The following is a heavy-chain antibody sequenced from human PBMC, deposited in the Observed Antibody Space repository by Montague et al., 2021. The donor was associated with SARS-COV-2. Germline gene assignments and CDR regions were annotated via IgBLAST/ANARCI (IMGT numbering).Heavy chain of an antibody. CDR2: IFSSGST. V-gene: IGHV4-39*02. Sequence: SETLSLTCTVSGASINSNRHFWGWILQAPGTVLGWIGSIFSSGSTYYNPSLKTRVSISVDTSGNRLSLKLTFVAATDTAMYFFARAESYDSSCFLNDPFDVWGQGTMVTVSS. D-gene: IGHD3-22*01. CDR1: GASINSNRHF. CDR3: ARAESYDSSCFLNDPFDV. J-gene: IGHJ3*01.